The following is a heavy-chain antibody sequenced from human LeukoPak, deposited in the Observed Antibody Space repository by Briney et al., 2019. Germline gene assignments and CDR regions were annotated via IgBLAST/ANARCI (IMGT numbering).Heavy chain of an antibody. D-gene: IGHD1-7*01. J-gene: IGHJ4*02. CDR2: ISAYNGNT. CDR3: ARGLELRPFDY. V-gene: IGHV1-18*01. Sequence: ASVKVSCKASGYTFTSYGISWVGQAAGQGLEWMGWISAYNGNTNYAQKLQGRVTMTTDTSTSTAYMGLRSLRSDDTAVYYCARGLELRPFDYWGQGTLVTVSS. CDR1: GYTFTSYG.